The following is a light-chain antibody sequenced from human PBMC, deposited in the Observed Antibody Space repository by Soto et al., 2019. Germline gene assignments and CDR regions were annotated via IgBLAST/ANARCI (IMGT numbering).Light chain of an antibody. CDR2: NVS. J-gene: IGLJ1*01. V-gene: IGLV2-14*01. CDR3: SSYTSSSTYV. Sequence: QSVVTQPASVSGSPGQSVTISCTGTSSAVGGYNSVSWYQQHPGKAPKLMIYNVSNRPSGVSNRFSGSKSGNTASLTISGLQAEDEADYYCSSYTSSSTYVFGTGTKATVL. CDR1: SSAVGGYNS.